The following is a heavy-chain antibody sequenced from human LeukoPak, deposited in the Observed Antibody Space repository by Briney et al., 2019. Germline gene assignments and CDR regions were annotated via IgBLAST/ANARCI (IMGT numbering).Heavy chain of an antibody. V-gene: IGHV4-59*12. Sequence: SETLCLTCTVSGGSISSYYWSWIRQPPGKGLEWIGDIYYSGSTNYNPSLKSRVTISVDTSKNQFSLKLSSVTAADTAVYYCARDLSGGSTNWFDPWGQGALVTVSS. CDR1: GGSISSYY. CDR3: ARDLSGGSTNWFDP. J-gene: IGHJ5*02. D-gene: IGHD2-15*01. CDR2: IYYSGST.